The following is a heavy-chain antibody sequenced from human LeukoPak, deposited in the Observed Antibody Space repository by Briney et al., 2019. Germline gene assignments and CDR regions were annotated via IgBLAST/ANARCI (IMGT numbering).Heavy chain of an antibody. CDR2: ISTSSRYI. CDR1: GFTLSNYD. V-gene: IGHV3-21*01. CDR3: ARADCSSSTCCLRRSWLDP. Sequence: GGSLRLSCAASGFTLSNYDMNWVRQAPGKGLEWVSSISTSSRYIYYKDSVRGRFSISRDDAKNSLYLEMNSLRAEDTAVYYCARADCSSSTCCLRRSWLDPWGQGTLVTVSS. J-gene: IGHJ5*02. D-gene: IGHD2-2*01.